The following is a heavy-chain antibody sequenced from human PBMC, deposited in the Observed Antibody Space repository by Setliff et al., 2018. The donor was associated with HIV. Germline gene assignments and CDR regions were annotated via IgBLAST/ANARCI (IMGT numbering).Heavy chain of an antibody. CDR3: ARQLTTLDYFDY. Sequence: SETLSLTCAVYGGSFSGYYWSWIRQSPGKGLEWIGEINHSGITNYKPSLKSRVTISVDRSGNQFSLRLTSVTAADTAVYYCARQLTTLDYFDYWGQGTLVTVSS. CDR1: GGSFSGYY. D-gene: IGHD4-17*01. J-gene: IGHJ4*02. CDR2: INHSGIT. V-gene: IGHV4-34*01.